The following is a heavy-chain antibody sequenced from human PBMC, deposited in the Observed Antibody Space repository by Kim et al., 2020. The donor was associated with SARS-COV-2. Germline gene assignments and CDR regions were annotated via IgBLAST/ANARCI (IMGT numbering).Heavy chain of an antibody. Sequence: SDTLSLTCTVSGGSISSYYWSWIRQPPGKGLEWIGYIYYSGSTNYNPSLKSRVTXSVDTSKNQFSLKLSSVTAADTAVYYCARAXXYSYGYFDYWGQGTLVTVSS. V-gene: IGHV4-59*01. CDR1: GGSISSYY. D-gene: IGHD5-18*01. CDR3: ARAXXYSYGYFDY. CDR2: IYYSGST. J-gene: IGHJ4*02.